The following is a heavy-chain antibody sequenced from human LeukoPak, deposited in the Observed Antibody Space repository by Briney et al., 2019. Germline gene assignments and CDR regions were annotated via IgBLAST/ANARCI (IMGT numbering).Heavy chain of an antibody. D-gene: IGHD3-16*01. CDR1: GFIVSSNS. Sequence: PGGSLRPSCAASGFIVSSNSMTWARQAPGQGQEWDSVIYSGGGTYYADSVKGRFPISRDNPKNTVYLQMNSLGPGDTDAYHCMWITTGGYWGQGTLVTVS. CDR2: IYSGGGT. J-gene: IGHJ4*02. CDR3: MWITTGGY. V-gene: IGHV3-53*01.